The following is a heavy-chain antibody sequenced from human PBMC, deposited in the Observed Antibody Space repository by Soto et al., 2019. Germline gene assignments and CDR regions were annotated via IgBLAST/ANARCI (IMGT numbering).Heavy chain of an antibody. D-gene: IGHD1-26*01. Sequence: GESLKISCKASGYDFKFINYWIAWVRQMPGKGLEWMGVISPGDSNTRYSPSFQGQVTFSADKSISTAYLQWSSLKASDTAMYYCARHQTAPGYSGSYGRYYYYGMDVWGPGPTVTDSS. J-gene: IGHJ6*02. CDR3: ARHQTAPGYSGSYGRYYYYGMDV. V-gene: IGHV5-51*01. CDR1: GYDFKFINYW. CDR2: ISPGDSNT.